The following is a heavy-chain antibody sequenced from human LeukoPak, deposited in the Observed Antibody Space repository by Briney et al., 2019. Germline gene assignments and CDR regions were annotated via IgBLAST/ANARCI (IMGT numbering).Heavy chain of an antibody. J-gene: IGHJ4*02. Sequence: PGGSLRLSCAASGFTFSSYAMSWVRQAPGMGLEWVSNITGSAFGTYYADSVTGRFTISRDNSKNTLSLQMSSLRAEDTALYYCAKDTLPGYAYGVGFFDYWGEGTLVTVSS. CDR1: GFTFSSYA. CDR2: ITGSAFGT. D-gene: IGHD5-18*01. CDR3: AKDTLPGYAYGVGFFDY. V-gene: IGHV3-23*01.